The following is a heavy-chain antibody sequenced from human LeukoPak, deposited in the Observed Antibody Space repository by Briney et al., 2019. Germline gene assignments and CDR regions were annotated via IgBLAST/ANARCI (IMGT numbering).Heavy chain of an antibody. CDR1: GYTFTSYG. D-gene: IGHD2-2*01. Sequence: ASVNVSCKASGYTFTSYGITWVRQAPGHGLAWMGWISAYNGNTNYAQKLQGRVTMTTHTSTSTAYLDLRSLRSADTAVYYCARAEQYQLLFHWGQGTLVTVSS. CDR3: ARAEQYQLLFH. J-gene: IGHJ4*02. V-gene: IGHV1-18*01. CDR2: ISAYNGNT.